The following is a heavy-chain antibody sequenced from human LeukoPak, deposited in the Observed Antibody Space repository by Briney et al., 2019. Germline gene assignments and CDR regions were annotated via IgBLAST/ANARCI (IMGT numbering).Heavy chain of an antibody. CDR3: ATDSRGYSYGHTGGFDY. J-gene: IGHJ4*02. Sequence: ASVKVSCKVSGYTLTELSMHWVRQAPGKGLEWMGGFDPEDGETIYAQKFQGRVTMTKDTSTDTAYMELSSLRSEDTAVYYCATDSRGYSYGHTGGFDYWGQGTLVTVSS. V-gene: IGHV1-24*01. CDR2: FDPEDGET. CDR1: GYTLTELS. D-gene: IGHD5-18*01.